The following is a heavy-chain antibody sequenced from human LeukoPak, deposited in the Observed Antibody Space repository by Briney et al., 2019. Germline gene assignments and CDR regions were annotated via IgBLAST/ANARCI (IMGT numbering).Heavy chain of an antibody. CDR2: TSFDGSNK. CDR1: EFTFSNYA. Sequence: GGSLRLSCAASEFTFSNYAIHWVRQAPGKGLEWVAVTSFDGSNKYYADSVKGRFTISRDNSKNKVYLQMNSLRTEDTAVYYCARDRGLKEQLVGYFQHWGQGTLVTVSS. CDR3: ARDRGLKEQLVGYFQH. V-gene: IGHV3-30-3*01. J-gene: IGHJ1*01. D-gene: IGHD6-13*01.